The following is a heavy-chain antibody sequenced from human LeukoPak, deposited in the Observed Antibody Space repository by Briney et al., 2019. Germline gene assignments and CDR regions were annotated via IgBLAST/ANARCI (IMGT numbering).Heavy chain of an antibody. Sequence: PSETLSLTCAVYGGSFSGYYWSWIRQPPGKGLEWIGEINHSGSTNYNPSLKSRVTISVDTSKNQFSLKLSSVNAADTAVYYCAKAGVRYSDSSGLYAVDFWGRGTMVTVSS. CDR1: GGSFSGYY. V-gene: IGHV4-34*01. J-gene: IGHJ3*01. CDR3: AKAGVRYSDSSGLYAVDF. D-gene: IGHD3-22*01. CDR2: INHSGST.